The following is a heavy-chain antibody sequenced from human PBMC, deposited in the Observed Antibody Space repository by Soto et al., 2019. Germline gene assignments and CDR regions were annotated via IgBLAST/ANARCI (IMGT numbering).Heavy chain of an antibody. CDR1: GYTFTSYG. Sequence: GASVKVSCKASGYTFTSYGISWVRQAPGQGPEWMGWISAYNGNTNYAQKFQGRVTMTTDTSTSTAYMELRSLRSDDTAVYYCARDRWRDGYDYGPDFWGQGTLVTVSS. V-gene: IGHV1-18*01. CDR2: ISAYNGNT. D-gene: IGHD5-12*01. CDR3: ARDRWRDGYDYGPDF. J-gene: IGHJ4*02.